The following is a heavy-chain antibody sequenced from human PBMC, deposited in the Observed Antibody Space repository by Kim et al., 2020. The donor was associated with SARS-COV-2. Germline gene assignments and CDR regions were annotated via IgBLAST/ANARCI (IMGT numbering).Heavy chain of an antibody. D-gene: IGHD6-13*01. V-gene: IGHV4-34*01. CDR1: GASFSGYY. Sequence: SETLSLTCAVYGASFSGYYWSWIRQPPGKGLEWIGEINNSGSTNYNPSLKSRVIISLHTSKNQFSLKLSSVTAADTAVYYCARHAAAGGSNWFDPWAQGT. CDR2: INNSGST. J-gene: IGHJ5*02. CDR3: ARHAAAGGSNWFDP.